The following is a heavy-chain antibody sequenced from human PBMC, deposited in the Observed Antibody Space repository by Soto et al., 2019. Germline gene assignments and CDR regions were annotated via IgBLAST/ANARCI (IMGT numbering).Heavy chain of an antibody. CDR1: GFSLSTFGMG. CDR3: VTSPATALTDY. D-gene: IGHD2-2*01. Sequence: SGPTLVNPTQTLTLTCTFSGFSLSTFGMGVGWIRQPPGKALEWLALIYWNDDKRYSPSLNSRLTIAKDTSKNLVVLTMTNVDPLDPAPSCCVTSPATALTDYWAQGALVTVSS. CDR2: IYWNDDK. V-gene: IGHV2-5*01. J-gene: IGHJ4*02.